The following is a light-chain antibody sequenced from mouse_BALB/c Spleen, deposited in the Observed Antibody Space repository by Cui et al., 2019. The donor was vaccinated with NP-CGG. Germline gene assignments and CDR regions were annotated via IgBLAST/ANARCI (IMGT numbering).Light chain of an antibody. CDR2: GTN. CDR3: ALWYSNNWV. Sequence: QAVVTQQPAPSTSPGETGTLTCRSSTGSVTTNNYANWVQEKPDHLFTGLIGGTNNRAPGVPARFSGSLIGDKAALTITGAQTEDEAIYFCALWYSNNWVFGGGTKLTVL. V-gene: IGLV1*01. CDR1: TGSVTTNNY. J-gene: IGLJ1*01.